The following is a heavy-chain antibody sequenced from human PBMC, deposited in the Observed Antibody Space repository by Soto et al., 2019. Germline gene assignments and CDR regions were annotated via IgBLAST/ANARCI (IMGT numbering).Heavy chain of an antibody. CDR1: GGSISSSSYY. J-gene: IGHJ6*02. CDR2: IYYSGST. V-gene: IGHV4-39*01. D-gene: IGHD2-15*01. CDR3: ARGDAAPAAYYYYYYGMDV. Sequence: SETLSLTCTVSGGSISSSSYYWGWIRQPPGKGLEWIGSIYYSGSTYYNPSLKSRVTISVDTSKNQFSLKLSSVTAADTAVYYCARGDAAPAAYYYYYYGMDVWGQGTTVTVSS.